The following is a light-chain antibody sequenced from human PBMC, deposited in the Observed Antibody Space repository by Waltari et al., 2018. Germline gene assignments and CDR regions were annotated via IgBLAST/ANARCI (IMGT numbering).Light chain of an antibody. CDR3: MQGTHWPWT. J-gene: IGKJ1*01. V-gene: IGKV2-30*01. CDR2: RVS. Sequence: DVVMTQSPLSLPVTLGQPASISCRSSQGIVSRDGHTYLSWFQQRPGQSPRRLIYRVSKRDSGVPDRFSGSGSGTDFTLKISRVEAEDVGVYYCMQGTHWPWTFGQGTKVEIK. CDR1: QGIVSRDGHTY.